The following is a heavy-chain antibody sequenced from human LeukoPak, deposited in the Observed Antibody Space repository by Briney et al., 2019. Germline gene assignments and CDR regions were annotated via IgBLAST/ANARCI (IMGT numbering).Heavy chain of an antibody. CDR3: ARDTTAGGDPDY. CDR2: FDPEDGET. D-gene: IGHD2-21*02. Sequence: ASVKVSCKVSGYTLTELSMHWVRQAPGKGLEWMGGFDPEDGETIYAQKFQGRVTMTEDTSTDTAYMELSSLRSDDTAVYYCARDTTAGGDPDYWGQGTLVTVSS. V-gene: IGHV1-24*01. CDR1: GYTLTELS. J-gene: IGHJ4*02.